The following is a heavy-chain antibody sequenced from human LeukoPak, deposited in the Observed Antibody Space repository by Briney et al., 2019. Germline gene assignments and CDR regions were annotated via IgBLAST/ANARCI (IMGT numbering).Heavy chain of an antibody. V-gene: IGHV4-34*01. CDR3: ARQLYGSDY. D-gene: IGHD4-17*01. CDR1: GVSFSTYY. J-gene: IGHJ4*02. Sequence: SETLSLTCAVSGVSFSTYYWSWIRQSPEKGLEWIGEVNHSGSTTYNPSLKSRVTISVDTSKNQFSLKLSSVTAADTAVYYCARQLYGSDYWGQGTLVTVSS. CDR2: VNHSGST.